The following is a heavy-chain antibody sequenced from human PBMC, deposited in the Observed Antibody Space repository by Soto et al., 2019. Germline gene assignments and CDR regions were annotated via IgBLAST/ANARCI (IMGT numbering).Heavy chain of an antibody. D-gene: IGHD3-10*01. CDR3: VKGGSHWFGP. CDR1: GGSFSGYY. Sequence: SETLSLTCAVYGGSFSGYYWSWIRQPPGKGLEWIGEINHSGSTNYNPSLKSRVTISVDTSKNQFSLKLTSVTAADTALYYCVKGGSHWFGPWGQGVLVTVSS. CDR2: INHSGST. V-gene: IGHV4-34*01. J-gene: IGHJ5*02.